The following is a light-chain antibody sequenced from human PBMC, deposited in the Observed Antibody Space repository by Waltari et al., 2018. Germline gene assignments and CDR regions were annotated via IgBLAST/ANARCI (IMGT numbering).Light chain of an antibody. V-gene: IGLV1-44*01. J-gene: IGLJ6*01. CDR2: SSN. CDR3: AVWDDSLNGHV. CDR1: ASNIAANT. Sequence: QSVLTQPPSASGTPGQRVTISCSGSASNIAANTVTWYQQLPGMAPKLLIYSSNQRPSGVPDRFSGSRSGTSGSLTISGLQSADEADYYCAVWDDSLNGHVFGSGTKVTVL.